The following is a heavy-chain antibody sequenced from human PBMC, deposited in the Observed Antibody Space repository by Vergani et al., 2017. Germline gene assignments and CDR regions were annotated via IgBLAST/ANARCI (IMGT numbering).Heavy chain of an antibody. CDR3: ARADCSSTSCYLSAGFDI. CDR2: IIPIFGTA. Sequence: QVQLVQSGAEVKKPGSSVKVSCKASGGTFSSYAISWVRQAPGQGLEWMGGIIPIFGTANYAQKFQGRVTINADKSTSTAYMELSSLRSDDTAVDYGARADCSSTSCYLSAGFDIWGQGTMVTVSS. CDR1: GGTFSSYA. D-gene: IGHD2-2*01. V-gene: IGHV1-69*06. J-gene: IGHJ3*02.